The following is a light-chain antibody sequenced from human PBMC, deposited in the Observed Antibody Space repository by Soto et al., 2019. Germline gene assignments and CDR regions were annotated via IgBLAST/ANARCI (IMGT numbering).Light chain of an antibody. CDR2: AAS. Sequence: DIQMTQSPSSLSASVGDSATVTCRASQNIIRYLNWYQQVPGKAPRLLIYAASRLQSWVPSRFSGSGSETDFTLTINSLQPEDFATYYCQQSYKTPRTFGQGTKVDI. J-gene: IGKJ1*01. CDR3: QQSYKTPRT. V-gene: IGKV1-39*01. CDR1: QNIIRY.